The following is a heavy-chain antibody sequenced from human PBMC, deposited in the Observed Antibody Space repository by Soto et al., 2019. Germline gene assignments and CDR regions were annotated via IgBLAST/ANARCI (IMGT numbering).Heavy chain of an antibody. Sequence: PSETLSLTCTVSGGYIGISGYSWSWIRQPPGKGLEWIGYIYYSGSTYYNPSLKSRVTISVDRSKNQFSLKLSSVTAADTAVYYCARVPSPWGQGTLVTVSS. V-gene: IGHV4-30-2*01. CDR1: GGYIGISGYS. J-gene: IGHJ5*02. CDR3: ARVPSP. CDR2: IYYSGST.